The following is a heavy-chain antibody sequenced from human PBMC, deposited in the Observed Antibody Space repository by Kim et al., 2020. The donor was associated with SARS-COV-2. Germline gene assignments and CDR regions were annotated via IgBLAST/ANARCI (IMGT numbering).Heavy chain of an antibody. V-gene: IGHV3-23*01. D-gene: IGHD2-21*01. CDR2: T. J-gene: IGHJ4*02. Sequence: TYYEDSVKGRFTSSRDKSKNTLYLEMNSLRAEDTAVYYCANPRGGGDERNWGQGTLVTVSS. CDR3: ANPRGGGDERN.